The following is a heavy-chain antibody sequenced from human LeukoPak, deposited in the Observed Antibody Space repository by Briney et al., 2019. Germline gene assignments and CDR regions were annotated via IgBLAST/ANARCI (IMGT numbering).Heavy chain of an antibody. CDR1: GDTFSRSA. D-gene: IGHD3-22*01. Sequence: SVKVSCKASGDTFSRSAISGVRQAPGQGLDWMGGSIPIFGTTDYAQKFRGRITITTDESTSTAYMEISSLRSEDSAVYYCARGKDTSAYRALDSWGQGTLVTVSS. V-gene: IGHV1-69*05. CDR3: ARGKDTSAYRALDS. J-gene: IGHJ4*02. CDR2: SIPIFGTT.